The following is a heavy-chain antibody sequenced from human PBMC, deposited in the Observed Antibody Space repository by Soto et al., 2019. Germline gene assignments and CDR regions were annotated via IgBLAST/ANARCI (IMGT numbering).Heavy chain of an antibody. D-gene: IGHD2-2*01. CDR3: ARQACCSSTSCRYFDY. CDR2: IYPGNSDT. V-gene: IGHV5-51*01. CDR1: GNSFTSYW. J-gene: IGHJ4*02. Sequence: GESLKISCKGSGNSFTSYWNGWVRQISGKGLERMRIIYPGNSDTRYSPSFQGQVSISAGKSISTAYLQWSSLMASDTAMYYCARQACCSSTSCRYFDYWGQGTLVTVSS.